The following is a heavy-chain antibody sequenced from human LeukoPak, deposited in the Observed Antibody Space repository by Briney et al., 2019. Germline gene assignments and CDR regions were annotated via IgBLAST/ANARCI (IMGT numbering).Heavy chain of an antibody. CDR2: IKQDGSEA. V-gene: IGHV3-7*01. Sequence: GGSLRLSCVASRFTFSNYWMSWVRQAPGKGLEWVANIKQDGSEAVYVDSVRGRFTISRDNAKNSLYLQMNSLRVEDTAMYYCSNGIYDKSYWGQGTLVTVSS. CDR1: RFTFSNYW. J-gene: IGHJ4*02. D-gene: IGHD2-8*01. CDR3: SNGIYDKSY.